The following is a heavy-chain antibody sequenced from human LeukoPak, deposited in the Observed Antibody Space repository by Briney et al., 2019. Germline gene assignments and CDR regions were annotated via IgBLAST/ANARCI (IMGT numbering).Heavy chain of an antibody. CDR2: LNPNSGGT. CDR3: ARVDANTWYGKIDY. V-gene: IGHV1-2*02. Sequence: ASVKVSCKASGYTFTAHHIHWVRQAPGQGLKWMGWLNPNSGGTNYAQKFQGRVTMSRDTSINTAYMELNSLRSDDTAVYYCARVDANTWYGKIDYWGQGTLVTVSS. J-gene: IGHJ4*02. CDR1: GYTFTAHH. D-gene: IGHD6-13*01.